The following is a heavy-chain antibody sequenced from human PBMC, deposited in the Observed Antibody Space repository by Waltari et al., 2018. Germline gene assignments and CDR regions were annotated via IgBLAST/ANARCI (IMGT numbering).Heavy chain of an antibody. D-gene: IGHD6-13*01. J-gene: IGHJ6*02. CDR1: GYTFTSYD. Sequence: QVQLVQSGAEVKKPGASVKVSCKASGYTFTSYDINWVRKATGQGLEWMGWMNPNSGNTGYAQKFQGRVTMTRNTSISTAYMELSSLRSEDTAVYYCAREGWQQLPSLYYYYGMDVWGQGTTVTVSS. CDR3: AREGWQQLPSLYYYYGMDV. CDR2: MNPNSGNT. V-gene: IGHV1-8*01.